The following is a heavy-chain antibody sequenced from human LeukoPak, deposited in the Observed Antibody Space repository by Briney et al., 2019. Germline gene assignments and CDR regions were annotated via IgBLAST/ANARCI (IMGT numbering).Heavy chain of an antibody. V-gene: IGHV3-48*02. D-gene: IGHD1-14*01. Sequence: GGSLRLSCAASGFTFSSYTMNWVRQAPGKGLEWVSYISTTSTTIYYADSVKGRFTISRDNAKNSLYLQMNSLRNEDTAVYYCARDLTLSYWGQGTLVTVSS. CDR1: GFTFSSYT. CDR3: ARDLTLSY. J-gene: IGHJ4*02. CDR2: ISTTSTTI.